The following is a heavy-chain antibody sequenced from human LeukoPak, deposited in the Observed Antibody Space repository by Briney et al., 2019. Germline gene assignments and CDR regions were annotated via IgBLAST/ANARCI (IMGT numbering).Heavy chain of an antibody. Sequence: SETLSLTCTVSGGSISRGSYYGSWIRQPAGKGLEWIGRIYTSGNTNYNPSLKSRVSISVDTSKNQFSLKLSSVTAADTAVYYCARDSTIVRFYWWGQGTLVTVSS. CDR2: IYTSGNT. V-gene: IGHV4-61*02. CDR1: GGSISRGSYY. D-gene: IGHD2/OR15-2a*01. J-gene: IGHJ4*02. CDR3: ARDSTIVRFYW.